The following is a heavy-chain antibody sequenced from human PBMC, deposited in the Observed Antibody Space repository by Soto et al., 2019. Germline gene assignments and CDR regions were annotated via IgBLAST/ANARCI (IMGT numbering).Heavy chain of an antibody. J-gene: IGHJ4*02. Sequence: SVKVSCKASGGTFSTSAISWVRQAPGQGLEWMGGIVPIFGPEKYAPKFQGRVTISADHSTNTFYMELGSLRSEDTAVYYCARGREYNTGWHYFDYWGQGTLVTVSS. CDR3: ARGREYNTGWHYFDY. D-gene: IGHD6-19*01. CDR2: IVPIFGPE. CDR1: GGTFSTSA. V-gene: IGHV1-69*13.